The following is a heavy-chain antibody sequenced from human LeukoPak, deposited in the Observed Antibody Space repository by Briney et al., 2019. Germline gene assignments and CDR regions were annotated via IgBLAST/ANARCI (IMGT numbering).Heavy chain of an antibody. Sequence: PGGSLRLSCAASGFTFSTYAMGWVRQAPGKGLEWVSAIYGSGDITYYADSVKGRFTISRDNSMNTLSLQINSLRAEDSAVYYCAKYNGYDADSTIYYWGQGTLVTVSS. CDR3: AKYNGYDADSTIYY. V-gene: IGHV3-23*01. CDR1: GFTFSTYA. D-gene: IGHD5-12*01. J-gene: IGHJ4*02. CDR2: IYGSGDIT.